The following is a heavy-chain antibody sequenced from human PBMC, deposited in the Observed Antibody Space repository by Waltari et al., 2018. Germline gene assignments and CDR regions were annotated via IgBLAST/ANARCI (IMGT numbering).Heavy chain of an antibody. CDR1: GYTFSNYY. CDR2: INPRGDRT. J-gene: IGHJ4*02. D-gene: IGHD2-8*01. V-gene: IGHV1-46*01. CDR3: ARVATLTTFDY. Sequence: QVHLVQSGAEVKKPGASVRVSCKASGYTFSNYYMLWMRQAPGQGLEWMGLINPRGDRTTNAPGFQGRVTLTRETSTSTVYMELSRLRSEDTAVYFCARVATLTTFDYWGQGTLVTVSS.